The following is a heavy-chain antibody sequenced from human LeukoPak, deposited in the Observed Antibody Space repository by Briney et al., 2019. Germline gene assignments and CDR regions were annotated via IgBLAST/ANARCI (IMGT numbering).Heavy chain of an antibody. D-gene: IGHD6-13*01. CDR1: GFTVSSNY. CDR2: IYSGGST. Sequence: GGSLRLSCAASGFTVSSNYMSWVRQAPGKGLEWVSVIYSGGSTYYADSVKGRFTISRDNSKNTLYLQMNSLRAEDTAVYYCARIEYKSSSSWYPDAFDIWGQGTMVTVSS. J-gene: IGHJ3*02. CDR3: ARIEYKSSSSWYPDAFDI. V-gene: IGHV3-53*01.